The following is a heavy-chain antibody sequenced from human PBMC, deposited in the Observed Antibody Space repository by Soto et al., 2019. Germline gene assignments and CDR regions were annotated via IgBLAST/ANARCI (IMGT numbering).Heavy chain of an antibody. J-gene: IGHJ4*02. D-gene: IGHD6-19*01. V-gene: IGHV1-69*02. Sequence: QVQLVQSGAEVKKPGSSVKVSCKASGGTFSSYTISWVRQAPGQGLEWMGRIIPILGIANYAQKFQGRVTITADKSTIPAYMELSSLRSEYTAVYYCARALGVAGDSTYFFVYWGQGTLVAVSS. CDR2: IIPILGIA. CDR1: GGTFSSYT. CDR3: ARALGVAGDSTYFFVY.